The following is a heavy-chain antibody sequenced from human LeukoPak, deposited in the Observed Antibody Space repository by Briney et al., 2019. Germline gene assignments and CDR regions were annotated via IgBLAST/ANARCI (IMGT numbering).Heavy chain of an antibody. D-gene: IGHD5-12*01. J-gene: IGHJ4*02. CDR1: GITFSSFW. V-gene: IGHV3-7*05. CDR2: IKKDGSEK. CDR3: ARPIVATNLDY. Sequence: GGSLRLSCAASGITFSSFWMSWVRQAPGKGLEWVANIKKDGSEKYYVDSVKGRFTISRDNAKNSLYLQMNSLRAEDTAVYYCARPIVATNLDYWGQGTLVTVSS.